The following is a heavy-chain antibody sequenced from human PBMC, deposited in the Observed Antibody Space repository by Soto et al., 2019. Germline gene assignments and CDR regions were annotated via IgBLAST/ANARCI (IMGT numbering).Heavy chain of an antibody. D-gene: IGHD2-8*01. CDR3: ARDVGYCTNGVCYTKSGFPPGWFDP. Sequence: PSETLSLTCTVSGGAISSGDYYWSWIRQPPGKGLEWIGYIYYSGSTYYNPSLKSRVTISVDTSKNQFSLKLSSVTAADTAVYYCARDVGYCTNGVCYTKSGFPPGWFDPWGQGTLVTVSS. CDR2: IYYSGST. J-gene: IGHJ5*02. V-gene: IGHV4-30-4*01. CDR1: GGAISSGDYY.